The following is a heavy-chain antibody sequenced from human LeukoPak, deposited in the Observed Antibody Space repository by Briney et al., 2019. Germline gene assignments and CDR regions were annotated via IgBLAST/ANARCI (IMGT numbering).Heavy chain of an antibody. CDR3: ASQGSIIRGNWFDP. CDR1: GGSISSSSYY. Sequence: SETLSLTCTVSGGSISSSSYYWGWIRQPPGKGLEWLGSIYYSGSTYYNPSLKSRVTISVDTSKNQFSLKLSSVTAADTGVYYCASQGSIIRGNWFDPWGQGTLVTVSS. CDR2: IYYSGST. D-gene: IGHD3-10*01. V-gene: IGHV4-39*01. J-gene: IGHJ5*02.